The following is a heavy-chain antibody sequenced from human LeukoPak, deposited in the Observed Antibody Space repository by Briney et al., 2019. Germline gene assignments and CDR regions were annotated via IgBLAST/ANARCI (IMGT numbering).Heavy chain of an antibody. J-gene: IGHJ3*02. D-gene: IGHD4-23*01. Sequence: GGSLRLSCAASGFTFSSYGMHWVRQAPGKGLEWVAFIRYDGSNKYYADSVKGRFTISRDNSKNTLYLQMNSLRAEDTAVYYCAKGTVVAVLYDAFDIWGQGTMVTVSS. CDR1: GFTFSSYG. V-gene: IGHV3-30*02. CDR2: IRYDGSNK. CDR3: AKGTVVAVLYDAFDI.